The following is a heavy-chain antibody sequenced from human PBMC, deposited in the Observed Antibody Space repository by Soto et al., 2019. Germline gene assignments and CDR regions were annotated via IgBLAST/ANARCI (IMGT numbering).Heavy chain of an antibody. CDR2: ISSSGSTI. J-gene: IGHJ3*02. CDR3: ARSRVASGDAFDI. D-gene: IGHD3-10*01. Sequence: GGSLSLSCAASGFTFSDYYMSWIRQAPGKGLEWVSYISSSGSTIYYADSVKGRFTISRDNAKNSLYLQMNSPRAEDTAVYYCARSRVASGDAFDIWGQGTMVTVSS. V-gene: IGHV3-11*01. CDR1: GFTFSDYY.